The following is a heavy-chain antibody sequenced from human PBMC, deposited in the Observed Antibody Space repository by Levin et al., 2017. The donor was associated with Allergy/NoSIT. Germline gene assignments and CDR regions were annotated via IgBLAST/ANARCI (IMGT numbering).Heavy chain of an antibody. J-gene: IGHJ6*02. CDR1: GDSISNDNYY. Sequence: SETLSLTCTVSGDSISNDNYYWAWIRQPPGKGLEWIGSVYYTGSAYYNPSLKTRPTMSVDTSKNQFSLRFNSVTAAATAIYYCAGEPNSPYYYYYGLDVWGQGTAVTVSS. D-gene: IGHD2/OR15-2a*01. V-gene: IGHV4-39*07. CDR2: VYYTGSA. CDR3: AGEPNSPYYYYYGLDV.